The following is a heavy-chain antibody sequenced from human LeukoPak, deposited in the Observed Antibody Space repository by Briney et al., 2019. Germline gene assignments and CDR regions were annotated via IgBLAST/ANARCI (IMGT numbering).Heavy chain of an antibody. D-gene: IGHD5-12*01. CDR1: GYTFTGYY. CDR2: ITPNSGRT. J-gene: IGHJ4*02. CDR3: TRVGSYSGYDESFDY. Sequence: SVKLSCKASGYTFTGYYMHWVRQAPGQGLEWMGWITPNSGRTNYAQKFQGRVTMTRDTSISTAYMELSRLRSDDTAVYYCTRVGSYSGYDESFDYWGQGTLVTVSS. V-gene: IGHV1-2*02.